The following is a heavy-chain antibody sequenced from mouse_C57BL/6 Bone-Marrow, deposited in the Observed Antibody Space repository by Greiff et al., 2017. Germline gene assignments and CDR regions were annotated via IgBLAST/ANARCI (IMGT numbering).Heavy chain of an antibody. V-gene: IGHV5-4*01. J-gene: IGHJ1*03. CDR2: ISDGGGYT. CDR3: ATDNYWYFDV. CDR1: GFTFSSYA. Sequence: DVKLVESGGGLVKPGGSLKLSCAASGFTFSSYAMSWVRQTPEKRLEWVGTISDGGGYTYYPDNVKGRFTISRDNAKNNLYLHTSHLKSEDTAMYYCATDNYWYFDVWGTGTTVTVSS.